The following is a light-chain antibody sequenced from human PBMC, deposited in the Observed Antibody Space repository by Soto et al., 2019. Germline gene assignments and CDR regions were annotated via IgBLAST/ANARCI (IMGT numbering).Light chain of an antibody. CDR1: RSDIGDSNF. CDR2: EVN. CDR3: ASFSSGTSLV. V-gene: IGLV2-14*01. Sequence: QSLLTQPASVSGSPGHSVTISCTGPRSDIGDSNFISRYQHSPGKAPRLLIYEVNTRPSGVSKRFSGSKAGNTASLTISGLLDDDEADYFCASFSSGTSLVFGSGTKVTVL. J-gene: IGLJ1*01.